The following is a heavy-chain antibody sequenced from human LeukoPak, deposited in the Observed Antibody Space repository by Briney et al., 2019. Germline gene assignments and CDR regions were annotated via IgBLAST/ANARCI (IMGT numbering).Heavy chain of an antibody. J-gene: IGHJ2*01. D-gene: IGHD1-26*01. CDR1: GFTIHDYP. CDR3: TKVLYYDPLTWYFDV. V-gene: IGHV3-9*01. CDR2: VSWDSGTK. Sequence: GGSLRLSCVASGFTIHDYPMHWVRQAPGKGLEWVSAVSWDSGTKDYAASVKGRFTASRDNAQNSLYLQLSSLRVEDTAVHYCTKVLYYDPLTWYFDVWGRGTLVSVSS.